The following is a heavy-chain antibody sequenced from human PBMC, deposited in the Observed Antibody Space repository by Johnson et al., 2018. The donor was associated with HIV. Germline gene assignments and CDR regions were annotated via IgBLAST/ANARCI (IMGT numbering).Heavy chain of an antibody. V-gene: IGHV3-53*01. D-gene: IGHD1-26*01. J-gene: IGHJ3*02. CDR2: IYDGGTT. CDR3: AREGGSYKDDAFDI. CDR1: GFTVSSNY. Sequence: VQLVESGRVVVQPGGSLRLSCAASGFTVSSNYMSWVRQAPGKGLEWVSVIYDGGTTYYADSVKGRFTISRDNAKNSLYLQMNSLRAEDTALYYCAREGGSYKDDAFDIWGQGTMVTVSS.